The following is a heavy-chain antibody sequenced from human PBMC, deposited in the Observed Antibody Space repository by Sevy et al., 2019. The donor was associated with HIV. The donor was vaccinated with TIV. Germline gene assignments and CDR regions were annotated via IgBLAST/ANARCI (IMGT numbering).Heavy chain of an antibody. J-gene: IGHJ6*02. V-gene: IGHV3-30-3*01. D-gene: IGHD2-21*01. CDR1: GFTFSSYA. Sequence: GGSLRLSCAASGFTFSSYAMHWVRQAPGKGLEWVAVISYDGSNKYYADSVKGRFTISRDNSKNTLYLQMNSLRAEDMGAYYCARGYCGGDCYPRPYYYYGMDVWGQGTTVTVSS. CDR3: ARGYCGGDCYPRPYYYYGMDV. CDR2: ISYDGSNK.